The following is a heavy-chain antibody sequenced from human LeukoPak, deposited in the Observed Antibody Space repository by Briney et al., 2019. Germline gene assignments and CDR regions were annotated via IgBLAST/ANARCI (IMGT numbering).Heavy chain of an antibody. J-gene: IGHJ4*02. Sequence: PSETLSLTWAVYGGSFSGYYWSWVRQPPGKGLEWIGEINHSGSTNYNPSLKSRVTISVDTSKNQFSLKLSSVTAADTAVYYCAKYLYGSGSYFHFDYWGQGTLVTVSS. CDR3: AKYLYGSGSYFHFDY. D-gene: IGHD3-10*01. V-gene: IGHV4-34*01. CDR2: INHSGST. CDR1: GGSFSGYY.